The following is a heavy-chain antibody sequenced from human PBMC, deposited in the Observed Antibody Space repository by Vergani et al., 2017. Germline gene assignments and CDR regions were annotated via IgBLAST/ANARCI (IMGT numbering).Heavy chain of an antibody. J-gene: IGHJ3*02. Sequence: QVQLVQSGAEVKKPGSSVKVSCKASGGTFSSYAISWVRQAPGQGLEWMGGIIPIFGTANYAQKFQGRVTITADESTSTAYMELSSLRSEDTAVYYCALLGLYYDSSGSSAFDIWGQGTMVTGSS. V-gene: IGHV1-69*01. CDR1: GGTFSSYA. D-gene: IGHD3-22*01. CDR2: IIPIFGTA. CDR3: ALLGLYYDSSGSSAFDI.